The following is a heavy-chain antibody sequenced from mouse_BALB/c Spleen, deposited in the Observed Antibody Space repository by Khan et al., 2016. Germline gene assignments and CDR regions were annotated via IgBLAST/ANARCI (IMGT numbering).Heavy chain of an antibody. V-gene: IGHV2-9*02. CDR2: IWPGGST. D-gene: IGHD2-4*01. CDR3: AREDQDYDGWFAS. J-gene: IGHJ3*01. Sequence: QVQLKESGPGLVAPSQSLSITCTVSGFSLTNSGVHWIRQPPGKGLEWLGVIWPGGSTDYNSALMSRLSITKDNSQNQVFLKMISLQTDDTAMYYCAREDQDYDGWFASWGQGTLVIVSA. CDR1: GFSLTNSG.